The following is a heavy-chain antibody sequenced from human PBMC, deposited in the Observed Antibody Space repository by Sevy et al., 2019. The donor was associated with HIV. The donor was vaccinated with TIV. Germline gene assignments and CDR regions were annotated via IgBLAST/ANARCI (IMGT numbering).Heavy chain of an antibody. D-gene: IGHD3-22*01. V-gene: IGHV4-34*01. Sequence: SETLSLTCAVYGGSFSGYYWSWIRQPPGKGLEWIGEINHSGSTNYNPSLKSRVTISVDTSKNQFSLKLSSVTAADTAVYYCARGHRYYDSSGYYGYWAQGTLVTVSS. CDR3: ARGHRYYDSSGYYGY. J-gene: IGHJ4*02. CDR2: INHSGST. CDR1: GGSFSGYY.